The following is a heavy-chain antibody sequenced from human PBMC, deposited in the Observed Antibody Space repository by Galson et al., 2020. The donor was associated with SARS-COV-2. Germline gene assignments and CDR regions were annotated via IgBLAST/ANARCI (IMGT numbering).Heavy chain of an antibody. J-gene: IGHJ6*02. CDR1: GGTFSSYA. CDR3: ARDLWKYYYDSSGPRKDYYYYGMDV. CDR2: IIPIFGTA. V-gene: IGHV1-69*13. Sequence: SVKVSCKASGGTFSSYAISWVRQAPGQGLEWMGGIIPIFGTANYAQKFQGRVTITADESTSTAYMELSSLRSEDTAVYYCARDLWKYYYDSSGPRKDYYYYGMDVWGQGTTVTGSS. D-gene: IGHD3-22*01.